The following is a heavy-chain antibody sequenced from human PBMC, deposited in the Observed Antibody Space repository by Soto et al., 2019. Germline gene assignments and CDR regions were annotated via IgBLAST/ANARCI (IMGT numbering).Heavy chain of an antibody. CDR1: GGSISSYY. Sequence: SETLSLTCTVSGGSISSYYWSWIRQPPGKGLEWIGYIYYSGSTNYNPSLKSRVTISVDTSKNQFSLKLSSVTAADTAVYYCARAVILTGFNWFDPCGQGTLVTVSS. CDR3: ARAVILTGFNWFDP. D-gene: IGHD3-9*01. V-gene: IGHV4-59*01. CDR2: IYYSGST. J-gene: IGHJ5*02.